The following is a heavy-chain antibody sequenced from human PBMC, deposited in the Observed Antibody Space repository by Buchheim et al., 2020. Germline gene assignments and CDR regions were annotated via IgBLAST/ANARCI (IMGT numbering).Heavy chain of an antibody. D-gene: IGHD6-19*01. V-gene: IGHV4-39*07. CDR2: INYGGST. CDR3: ARGTGWLVRVDN. J-gene: IGHJ4*02. Sequence: QLQLQESGPGLVKPSETLSLTCTVSGGSISSSSYYWGWIRQPPGKGLEWIGNINYGGSTYYNSSLKSRVTISVDTSKNQFSLKLSSVTAADTAVYYCARGTGWLVRVDNWGQGT. CDR1: GGSISSSSYY.